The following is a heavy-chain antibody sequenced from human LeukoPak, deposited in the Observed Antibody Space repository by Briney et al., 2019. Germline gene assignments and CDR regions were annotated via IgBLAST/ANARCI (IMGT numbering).Heavy chain of an antibody. Sequence: SETLSLTCTVSGGSISSNYWSWIRQPPGKGLEWIGYIYYSGSTNYNPSLKSRVTISVDTSKNQFSLKLSSVTAADTAVYYCARSGGITIFGVGDTIDYWGQGTLVTVSS. CDR3: ARSGGITIFGVGDTIDY. D-gene: IGHD3-3*01. CDR1: GGSISSNY. J-gene: IGHJ4*02. CDR2: IYYSGST. V-gene: IGHV4-59*08.